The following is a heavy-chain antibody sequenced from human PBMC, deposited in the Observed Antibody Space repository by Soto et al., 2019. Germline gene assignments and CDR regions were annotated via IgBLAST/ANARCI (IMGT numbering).Heavy chain of an antibody. V-gene: IGHV3-48*02. CDR2: ISSSSSTM. D-gene: IGHD1-26*01. J-gene: IGHJ4*02. Sequence: XESLLLSCAASGFTFSSYSMNWVRQAPGKGLEWVSYISSSSSTMYYADSVKGRFTISRDNVKNSLFLHMNSLRDEDTAVYYCARDSTDADSGSYSGDYWGQGTLVTVSS. CDR1: GFTFSSYS. CDR3: ARDSTDADSGSYSGDY.